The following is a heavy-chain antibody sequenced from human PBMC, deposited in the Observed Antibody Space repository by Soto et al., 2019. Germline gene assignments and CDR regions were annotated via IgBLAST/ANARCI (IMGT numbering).Heavy chain of an antibody. CDR1: GYTFTSYG. V-gene: IGHV1-18*01. CDR2: ISAYNGNT. Sequence: GASVKVSCKASGYTFTSYGISWVRQAPGQGLEWMGWISAYNGNTNYAQKLQGRVTMTTDTSTSTAYMELRSLRSDDTAVYYCARGRRDGSGRTSYYYYYMDVWGKGTTVTVSS. CDR3: ARGRRDGSGRTSYYYYYMDV. J-gene: IGHJ6*03. D-gene: IGHD3-10*01.